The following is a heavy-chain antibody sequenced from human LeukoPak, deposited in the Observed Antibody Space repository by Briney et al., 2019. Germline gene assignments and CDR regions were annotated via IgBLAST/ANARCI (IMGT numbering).Heavy chain of an antibody. D-gene: IGHD3-22*01. CDR2: ISGSGGST. V-gene: IGHV3-23*01. J-gene: IGHJ4*02. CDR3: ARRGYYDISGYYDY. Sequence: GGSLRLSCAAAGFTFSSYAMSWVRQAPGKVLEWVSAISGSGGSTYYADSVKGRFTISRDNSKNTLYLQMNSLRAEDTAVYYCARRGYYDISGYYDYWGQGTLVTVSS. CDR1: GFTFSSYA.